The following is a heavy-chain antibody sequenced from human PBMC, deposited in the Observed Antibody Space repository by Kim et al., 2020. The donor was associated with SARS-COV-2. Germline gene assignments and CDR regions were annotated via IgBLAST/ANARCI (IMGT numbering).Heavy chain of an antibody. Sequence: GGSLRLSCAASGFTFSSYSMNWVRQAPGKGLEWVSYISSSSSTIYYADSVKGRFTISRDNAKNSLYLQMNSLRAEDTAVYYCASMRWDDYGDYGFDYWGQGTLATVSS. D-gene: IGHD4-17*01. J-gene: IGHJ4*02. V-gene: IGHV3-48*04. CDR3: ASMRWDDYGDYGFDY. CDR1: GFTFSSYS. CDR2: ISSSSSTI.